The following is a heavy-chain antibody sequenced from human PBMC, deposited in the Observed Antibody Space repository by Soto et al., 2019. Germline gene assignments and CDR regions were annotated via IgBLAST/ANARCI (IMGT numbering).Heavy chain of an antibody. CDR1: GYTFTSYY. CDR3: ASSTVTTGTDY. V-gene: IGHV1-46*03. Sequence: QVQLVQSGAEVKKPGASVKVSCKASGYTFTSYYMHWVRQAPGQGLEWMGIINPSGGSTSYAQKFQGRVTMTRDTSTSTVYMELSSLRSEDTGVYYCASSTVTTGTDYWGQGTLVTVSS. D-gene: IGHD4-17*01. J-gene: IGHJ4*02. CDR2: INPSGGST.